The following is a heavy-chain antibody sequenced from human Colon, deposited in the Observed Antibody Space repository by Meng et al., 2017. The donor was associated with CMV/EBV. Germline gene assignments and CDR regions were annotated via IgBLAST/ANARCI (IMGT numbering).Heavy chain of an antibody. CDR3: ARLVVGDNDYFDY. V-gene: IGHV3-7*01. J-gene: IGHJ4*02. Sequence: ASGLTFSDPFMSWVRQAPGKGLEWVAKKKQDGSEKFYVDSVKGRFSISRDNARKSLYLQMDNLRAEDTAVYYCARLVVGDNDYFDYWGQGTLVTVSS. CDR1: GLTFSDPF. D-gene: IGHD2-15*01. CDR2: KKQDGSEK.